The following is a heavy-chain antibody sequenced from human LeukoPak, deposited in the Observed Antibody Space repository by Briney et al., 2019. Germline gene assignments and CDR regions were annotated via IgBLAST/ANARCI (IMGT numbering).Heavy chain of an antibody. CDR1: GGSNY. CDR2: IHYSGSP. J-gene: IGHJ5*02. D-gene: IGHD1-20*01. Sequence: SETLSLTCTVFGGSNYWSWLRQPPGKGLEWIAYIHYSGSPNYNPSLKSRVTISIDTSKNQFSLKLNSVTAADTAVHYCARHSNWSGGVDWFDPWGQGTLVTVSS. V-gene: IGHV4-59*08. CDR3: ARHSNWSGGVDWFDP.